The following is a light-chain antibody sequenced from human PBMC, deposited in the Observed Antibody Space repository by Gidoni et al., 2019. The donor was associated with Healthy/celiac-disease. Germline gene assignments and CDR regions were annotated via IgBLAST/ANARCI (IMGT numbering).Light chain of an antibody. CDR1: NSNIGAGYD. V-gene: IGLV1-40*01. CDR3: QSYDSSLSGSV. Sequence: QSVLTQPPSVSGAPGQRVTISCTGSNSNIGAGYDVHWYQQLPGTAPKLLIYGTRNRPSGVPDRFSGSKSGTSASLAITGLQAEDEADYYCQSYDSSLSGSVFGGGTKLTVL. J-gene: IGLJ2*01. CDR2: GTR.